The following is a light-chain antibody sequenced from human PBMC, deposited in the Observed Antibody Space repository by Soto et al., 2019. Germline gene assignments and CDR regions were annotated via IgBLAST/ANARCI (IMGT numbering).Light chain of an antibody. CDR2: EVS. CDR3: SSYAGSNTVV. J-gene: IGLJ2*01. CDR1: SSDVGGYNY. V-gene: IGLV2-8*01. Sequence: QSVLTQPPSASGSPGQSVTISCSGTSSDVGGYNYVSWYQQHPGKAPKLMIFEVSKRPSGVPDRFSGSKSGNTASLTVSGLQAEDEADSSCSSYAGSNTVVFGGRTKLTVL.